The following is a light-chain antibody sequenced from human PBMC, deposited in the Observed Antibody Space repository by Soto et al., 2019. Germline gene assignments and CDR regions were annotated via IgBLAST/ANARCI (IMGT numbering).Light chain of an antibody. CDR1: QSISNR. CDR3: QQYDTYST. CDR2: DAS. V-gene: IGKV1-5*01. Sequence: DIQMTQSPSTLSATKGERVTITCRASQSISNRLAWYHQKPGKTPNPLIYDASNLGSGVPSRFSGSGSGTEFTLTISSLQPDDFATYYCQQYDTYSTFGQGTKVDI. J-gene: IGKJ1*01.